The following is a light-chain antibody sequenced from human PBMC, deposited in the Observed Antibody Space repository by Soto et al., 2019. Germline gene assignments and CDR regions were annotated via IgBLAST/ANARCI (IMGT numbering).Light chain of an antibody. CDR2: KNN. Sequence: QSVLTQPPSVSAAPGQKVTISCSGSSSNIGNNYVSWYQQFPGTAPKLLIYKNNERPSGIPDRFSGSKSATSATLGITGLQTGDEADYYCGTWDSSLSAYVRGTGTKLTVL. CDR1: SSNIGNNY. CDR3: GTWDSSLSAYV. V-gene: IGLV1-51*02. J-gene: IGLJ1*01.